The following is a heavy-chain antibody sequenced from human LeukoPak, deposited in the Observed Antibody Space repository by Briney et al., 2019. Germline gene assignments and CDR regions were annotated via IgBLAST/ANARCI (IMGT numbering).Heavy chain of an antibody. D-gene: IGHD3-10*01. J-gene: IGHJ6*02. CDR2: INHSGST. Sequence: PSETLSLTCTVSGGSISSYYWSWIRQPPGKGLEWIGEINHSGSTNYNPSLKSRVTISVDTSKNQFSLKLSSVTAADTAVYYCARAVEVRGLYYYGMDVWGQGTTVTVSS. CDR3: ARAVEVRGLYYYGMDV. V-gene: IGHV4-34*01. CDR1: GGSISSYY.